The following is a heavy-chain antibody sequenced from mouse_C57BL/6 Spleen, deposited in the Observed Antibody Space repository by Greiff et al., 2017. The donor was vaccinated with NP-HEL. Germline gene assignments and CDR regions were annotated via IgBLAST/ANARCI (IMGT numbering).Heavy chain of an antibody. V-gene: IGHV1-74*01. CDR3: LPPLHSTWYFDV. CDR1: GYTFTSYW. Sequence: QVQLQQPGAELVKPGASVKVSCKASGYTFTSYWMHWVKQRPGQGLEWIGRIHPSDSDTNYNQKFKGKATLTVDKYSSTAYMQLSSLTSEDSAVYYCLPPLHSTWYFDVWGTGTTVTVSS. J-gene: IGHJ1*03. D-gene: IGHD1-2*01. CDR2: IHPSDSDT.